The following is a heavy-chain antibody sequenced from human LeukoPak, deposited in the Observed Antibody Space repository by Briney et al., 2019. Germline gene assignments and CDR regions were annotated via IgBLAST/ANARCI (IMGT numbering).Heavy chain of an antibody. D-gene: IGHD3-9*01. Sequence: GGSLRLSCAASGFTFSSYAMSWVRQAPGKGLEWVSAISGSGGSTYYADSVKGRFTISRDNSKNTLYLQMNSLRAEDTAVYYCASNSNWYYDILTGYYSYYYHGMDVWGQGTTVTVSS. CDR2: ISGSGGST. CDR3: ASNSNWYYDILTGYYSYYYHGMDV. J-gene: IGHJ6*02. CDR1: GFTFSSYA. V-gene: IGHV3-23*01.